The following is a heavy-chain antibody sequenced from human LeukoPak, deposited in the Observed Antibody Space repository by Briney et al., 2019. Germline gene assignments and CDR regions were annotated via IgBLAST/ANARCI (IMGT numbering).Heavy chain of an antibody. CDR3: ARVVDTMVRGVFDY. CDR1: GDSISSWY. Sequence: SETLSLTCTVSGDSISSWYWSWIRQPPGKGLEWIGSIYYSGSTYYNPSLKSRVTISVDTSKNQFSLKLSSVTAADTAVYYCARVVDTMVRGVFDYWGQGTLVTVSS. D-gene: IGHD3-10*01. J-gene: IGHJ4*02. CDR2: IYYSGST. V-gene: IGHV4-38-2*02.